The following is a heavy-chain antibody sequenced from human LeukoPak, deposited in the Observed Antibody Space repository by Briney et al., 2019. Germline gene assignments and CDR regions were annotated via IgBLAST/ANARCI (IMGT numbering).Heavy chain of an antibody. CDR3: ATAEQLV. CDR2: LHPEDRKV. CDR1: GDTLTEIS. Sequence: ASVKVSCRVSGDTLTEISIHWVRQTPGKGLEWMGGLHPEDRKVIYAQKFQGRVTMTEDSSTDTAYMDLRSLRSEDTAVYYCATAEQLVWGQGTLVTVSS. J-gene: IGHJ4*02. V-gene: IGHV1-24*01. D-gene: IGHD6-6*01.